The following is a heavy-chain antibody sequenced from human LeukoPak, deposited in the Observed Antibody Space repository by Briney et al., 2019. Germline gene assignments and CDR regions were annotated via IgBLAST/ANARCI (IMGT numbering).Heavy chain of an antibody. CDR2: ISSDSGTR. CDR1: GLTSSTYS. Sequence: PGGSLRLSCGASGLTSSTYSMNWVRQAPGKGLEWVSYISSDSGTRYYADSVKGRFTISRDNAKNSLYLQVNSLRAEDTAVYYCARAAQPGFDPWGQGTLVTASS. CDR3: ARAAQPGFDP. D-gene: IGHD1-14*01. V-gene: IGHV3-48*01. J-gene: IGHJ5*02.